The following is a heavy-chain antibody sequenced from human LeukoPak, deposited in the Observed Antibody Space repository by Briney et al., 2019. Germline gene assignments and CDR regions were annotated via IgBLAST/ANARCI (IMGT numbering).Heavy chain of an antibody. Sequence: KPSETLSLTCAVYGGSFSGYYWSWIRQPPGKGLEWIGEINHSRSTNYNPSLKSRVTISVDTSKNQFSLKLSSVTAADTAVYYCARVAPRIAVAGKVDYWGQGTLVTVSS. V-gene: IGHV4-34*01. J-gene: IGHJ4*02. D-gene: IGHD6-19*01. CDR3: ARVAPRIAVAGKVDY. CDR1: GGSFSGYY. CDR2: INHSRST.